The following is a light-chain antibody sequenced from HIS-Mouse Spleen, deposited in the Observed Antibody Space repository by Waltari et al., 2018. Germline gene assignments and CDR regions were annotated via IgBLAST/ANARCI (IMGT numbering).Light chain of an antibody. Sequence: QSALTHPPSASGSPGQSVTISCTGTSSDVGGYNYVSWYQQHPGQAPKLMIYEVSKRPSGVPDRFSGSKSGNTASLTVSGLQAEDEADYYCSSYAGSNTVVFGGGTKLTVL. CDR1: SSDVGGYNY. J-gene: IGLJ2*01. CDR3: SSYAGSNTVV. CDR2: EVS. V-gene: IGLV2-8*01.